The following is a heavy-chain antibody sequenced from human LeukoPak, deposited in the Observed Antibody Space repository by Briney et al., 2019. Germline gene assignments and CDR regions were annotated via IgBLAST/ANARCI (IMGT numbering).Heavy chain of an antibody. CDR3: GKGPGYSVYDNLPHH. CDR1: GFRFSSYG. V-gene: IGHV3-30*18. D-gene: IGHD5/OR15-5a*01. J-gene: IGHJ5*02. Sequence: GGSLRLSCAASGFRFSSYGMHWVRQAPGKGLEWVAVISDDGSKIYYGDSVKGRFTISRDNSKNTLNLQMDSLRADDTAVYYCGKGPGYSVYDNLPHHWGQGTLVTVSS. CDR2: ISDDGSKI.